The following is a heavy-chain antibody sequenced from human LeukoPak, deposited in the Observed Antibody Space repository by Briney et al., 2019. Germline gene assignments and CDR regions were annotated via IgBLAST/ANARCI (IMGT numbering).Heavy chain of an antibody. CDR3: ARDRPQAAAGNYYYYYMDV. Sequence: GGSLRLSCAASGFTFSSYGMHWVRQAPGKGLEWVAFIRYDGSNKYYADSVKGRFTISRDNSKNTLYLQMNSPRAEDTAVYYCARDRPQAAAGNYYYYYMDVWGKGTTVTVSS. CDR1: GFTFSSYG. V-gene: IGHV3-30*02. CDR2: IRYDGSNK. J-gene: IGHJ6*03. D-gene: IGHD6-13*01.